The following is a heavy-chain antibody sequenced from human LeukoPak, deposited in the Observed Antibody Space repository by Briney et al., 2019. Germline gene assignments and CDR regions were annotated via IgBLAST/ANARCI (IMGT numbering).Heavy chain of an antibody. CDR2: ISAYNGNT. D-gene: IGHD6-13*01. J-gene: IGHJ4*02. Sequence: ASVKVSCKASGYTFTTYGISWVRQAPGQGLEWMGWISAYNGNTNYEQKFQGRVTMTTDTSTSTAYMELRSLRSDDTAVYYCARVTPPPGIAAAGTFYFFDYWGQGTLVTVSS. CDR1: GYTFTTYG. V-gene: IGHV1-18*01. CDR3: ARVTPPPGIAAAGTFYFFDY.